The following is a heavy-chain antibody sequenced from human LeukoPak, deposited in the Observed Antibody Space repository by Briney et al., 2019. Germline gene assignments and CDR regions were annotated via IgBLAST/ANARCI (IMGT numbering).Heavy chain of an antibody. Sequence: PGGSLRLSCAASGFTFSNYEMNWVRQAPGKGLEWVSYISSRGRTIYYVDSVKGRFTISRDNAKNSLYLQMNSLRAEDTAVYYCARDGYYGDYTFDYWGQGTLVTVSS. CDR2: ISSRGRTI. D-gene: IGHD4-17*01. CDR1: GFTFSNYE. CDR3: ARDGYYGDYTFDY. J-gene: IGHJ4*02. V-gene: IGHV3-48*03.